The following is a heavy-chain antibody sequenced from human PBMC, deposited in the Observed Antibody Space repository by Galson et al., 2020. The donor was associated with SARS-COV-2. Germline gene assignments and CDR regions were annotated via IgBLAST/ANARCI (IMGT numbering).Heavy chain of an antibody. CDR3: ASGGMVAPGSGADYYFGLDV. CDR2: INPSGGST. J-gene: IGHJ6*02. Sequence: ASVKVSCKASGYTFTSYHLHWVRQAPGQGLEWMGIINPSGGSTDYAQKFQGRVTMTRDTSTSTVYVELSSLRSEDTAIYYCASGGMVAPGSGADYYFGLDVWGQGTTFTVSS. V-gene: IGHV1-46*01. D-gene: IGHD6-13*01. CDR1: GYTFTSYH.